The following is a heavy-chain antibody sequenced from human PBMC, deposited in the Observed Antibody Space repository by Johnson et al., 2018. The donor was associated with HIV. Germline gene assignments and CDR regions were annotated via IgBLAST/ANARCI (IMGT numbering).Heavy chain of an antibody. J-gene: IGHJ3*02. CDR2: ISYDGSNT. CDR3: AKDREWFVPTPLDAFDI. Sequence: QMQLVESGGGVVQPGRSLRLSCAASGFTFSSYGMHWVRQAPGKGLEWVAVISYDGSNTYYADSVKGRFTISRDNSKNTLYLQMNSLRAEDTAVYYCAKDREWFVPTPLDAFDIWGQGTMVTVSS. CDR1: GFTFSSYG. V-gene: IGHV3-30*18. D-gene: IGHD3-3*01.